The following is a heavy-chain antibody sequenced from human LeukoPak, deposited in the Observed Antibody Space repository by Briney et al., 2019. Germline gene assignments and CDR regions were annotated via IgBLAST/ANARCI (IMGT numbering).Heavy chain of an antibody. J-gene: IGHJ4*02. CDR2: INEDGRTI. CDR1: GFTFNSYW. Sequence: GWSLTLSCEASGFTFNSYWLILDRQAPGHGLESVAEINEDGRTIHYVNSVKGRFTVSRDNAKTSLSLQLNTLRAEDRAVYYCARWSYVSGTWFLDSWGQGALVTVSS. CDR3: ARWSYVSGTWFLDS. V-gene: IGHV3-7*03. D-gene: IGHD3-10*01.